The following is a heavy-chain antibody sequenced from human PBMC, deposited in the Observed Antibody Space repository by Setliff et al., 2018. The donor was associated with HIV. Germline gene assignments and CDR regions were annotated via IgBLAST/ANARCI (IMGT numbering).Heavy chain of an antibody. V-gene: IGHV3-7*03. D-gene: IGHD6-19*01. CDR3: ASVLFNRKGWHWDR. Sequence: HPGGSLRLSCAASGFIIRNHWMTWVRQAPGKGLEWVANIKEDGSETYFVDSLKGRITASRDNARNSLYLQMNSLRAEDTAVYYCASVLFNRKGWHWDRWGQGTLVTVSS. CDR2: IKEDGSET. CDR1: GFIIRNHW. J-gene: IGHJ4*02.